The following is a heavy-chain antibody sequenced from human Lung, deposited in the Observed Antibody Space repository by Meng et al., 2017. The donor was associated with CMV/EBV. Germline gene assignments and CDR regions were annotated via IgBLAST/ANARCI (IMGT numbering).Heavy chain of an antibody. D-gene: IGHD6-25*01. CDR2: INHSGST. J-gene: IGHJ6*02. CDR1: DGSFSVYY. V-gene: IGHV4-34*01. Sequence: TLSLTCAVHDGSFSVYYWSWIRQPPGKGLEWIGEINHSGSTNYNPSLKSRVAMSVDTSKNQLSLRLNSVTAADTAVYYCAREGSGSSRFGYYGMDVWGQGXTVTVSS. CDR3: AREGSGSSRFGYYGMDV.